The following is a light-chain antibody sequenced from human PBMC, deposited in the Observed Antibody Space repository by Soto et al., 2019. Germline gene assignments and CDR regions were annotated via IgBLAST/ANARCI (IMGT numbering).Light chain of an antibody. J-gene: IGLJ1*01. V-gene: IGLV2-14*01. CDR2: EVS. Sequence: QSVLAQPSSVCGSPGQSITISCTGTITDVCGYNYVSWYQHHPGKGPKLIIYEVSNRPSGVSDRFSGSKSGNKASLIISNLEAEDESDYYCGSYTSTDTPFVFGTGTKVTVL. CDR3: GSYTSTDTPFV. CDR1: ITDVCGYNY.